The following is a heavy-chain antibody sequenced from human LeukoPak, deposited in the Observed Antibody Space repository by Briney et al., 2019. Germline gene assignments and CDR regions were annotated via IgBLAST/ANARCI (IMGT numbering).Heavy chain of an antibody. V-gene: IGHV4-59*01. CDR1: GGSISSYY. CDR2: IYYSGST. Sequence: SETLSLTCTVSGGSISSYYWSWIRQPPGKGLEWIGHIYYSGSTNYNPSLQSRVTISVDTSKNQFSLKLSSVTAADTAVYYCARDITYYGMDVWGQGTTVTVSS. J-gene: IGHJ6*02. D-gene: IGHD3-10*01. CDR3: ARDITYYGMDV.